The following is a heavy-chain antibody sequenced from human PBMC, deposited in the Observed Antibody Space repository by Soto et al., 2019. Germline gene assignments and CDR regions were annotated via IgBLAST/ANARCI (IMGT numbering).Heavy chain of an antibody. J-gene: IGHJ4*02. D-gene: IGHD6-19*01. Sequence: QVQLVQSGAEVKKPGSSVKVSCKASGGTFSSYTISWVRQAPGQGLEWMGRIIPILGIANYAQKFQGRVTITADKPTSTAYMELSSLRSEDTAVYYCARELKRKYSSGWSRDPSDYWGQGTLVTVSS. CDR2: IIPILGIA. V-gene: IGHV1-69*08. CDR1: GGTFSSYT. CDR3: ARELKRKYSSGWSRDPSDY.